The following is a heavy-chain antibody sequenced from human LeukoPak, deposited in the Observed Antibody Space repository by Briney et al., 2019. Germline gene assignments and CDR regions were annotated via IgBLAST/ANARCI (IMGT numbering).Heavy chain of an antibody. CDR3: AKDVGGLLWFGELSWGKY. V-gene: IGHV3-11*01. CDR1: GFTFSDSY. D-gene: IGHD3-10*01. Sequence: PGGSLRLSCAASGFTFSDSYMSWIRQAPGKGLEWVSYISSSGGTIYYADSVKGRFTISRDNAKDSLYLQMNSLRAEDTAVYYCAKDVGGLLWFGELSWGKYWGQGTLVTVSS. J-gene: IGHJ4*02. CDR2: ISSSGGTI.